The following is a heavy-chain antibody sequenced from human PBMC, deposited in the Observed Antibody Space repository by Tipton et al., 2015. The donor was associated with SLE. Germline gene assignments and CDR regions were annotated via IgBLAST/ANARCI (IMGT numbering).Heavy chain of an antibody. Sequence: TLSLTCTVSGGSISSYYWSWIRQPPGKGLEWIGYIHYSGSTNYNPSLKSRVTISVDTSKNQFSLRLSSVTAADTAVYYCARLGEEMAADAFDIWGQGTMVTVSS. CDR3: ARLGEEMAADAFDI. CDR2: IHYSGST. V-gene: IGHV4-59*08. J-gene: IGHJ3*02. CDR1: GGSISSYY. D-gene: IGHD5-24*01.